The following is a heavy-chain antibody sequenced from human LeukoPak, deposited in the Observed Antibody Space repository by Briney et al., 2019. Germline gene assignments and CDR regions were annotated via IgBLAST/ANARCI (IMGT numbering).Heavy chain of an antibody. J-gene: IGHJ5*02. CDR3: ARHFYDFWSGTPYNWFDP. CDR1: GGSVSSYY. D-gene: IGHD3-3*01. V-gene: IGHV4-59*05. CDR2: IYYSGST. Sequence: SETLSLTCTVSGGSVSSYYWSWIRQPAGKGLEWIGSIYYSGSTYYNPSLKSRVTISVDTSKNQFSLKLSSVTAADTAVYYCARHFYDFWSGTPYNWFDPWGQGTLVTVSS.